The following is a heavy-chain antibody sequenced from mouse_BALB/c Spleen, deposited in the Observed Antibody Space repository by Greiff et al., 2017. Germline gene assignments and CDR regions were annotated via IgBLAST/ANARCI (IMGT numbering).Heavy chain of an antibody. CDR1: GYSITSDYA. Sequence: EVKLEESGPGLVKPSQSLSLTCTVTGYSITSDYAWNWIRQFPGNKLEWMGYISYSGSTSYNPSLKSRISITRDTSKNQFFLQLNSVTTEDTATYYCARSDNWDGYAMDYWGQGTSVTVSS. J-gene: IGHJ4*01. D-gene: IGHD4-1*01. CDR3: ARSDNWDGYAMDY. CDR2: ISYSGST. V-gene: IGHV3-2*02.